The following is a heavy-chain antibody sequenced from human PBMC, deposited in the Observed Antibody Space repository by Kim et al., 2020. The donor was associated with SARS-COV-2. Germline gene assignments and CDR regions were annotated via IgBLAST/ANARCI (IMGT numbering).Heavy chain of an antibody. V-gene: IGHV4-34*01. D-gene: IGHD6-19*01. J-gene: IGHJ6*02. CDR1: GGSFSGYY. CDR3: ARGPRPGYSSGWHRGGGHYYYYGMDV. Sequence: SETLSLTCAVYGGSFSGYYWSWIRQPPGKGLEWIGEINHSGSTNYNPSLKSRVTISVDTSKNQFSLKLSSVTAADTAVYYCARGPRPGYSSGWHRGGGHYYYYGMDVWGQGTTVTVSS. CDR2: INHSGST.